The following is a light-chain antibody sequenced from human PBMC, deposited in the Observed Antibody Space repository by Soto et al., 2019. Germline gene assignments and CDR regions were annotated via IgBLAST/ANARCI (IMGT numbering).Light chain of an antibody. V-gene: IGKV3-20*01. CDR2: DAS. CDR3: HQYAGSPIT. Sequence: EVGLTQSPGTLSLSPGERATLSCRASQSVNSDLAWHHQKPGQAPRLLISDASNRATGIPDSVSGTGSGTDFTLTISRLEPGDFAVYYCHQYAGSPITFGQGTRLDIK. J-gene: IGKJ5*01. CDR1: QSVNSD.